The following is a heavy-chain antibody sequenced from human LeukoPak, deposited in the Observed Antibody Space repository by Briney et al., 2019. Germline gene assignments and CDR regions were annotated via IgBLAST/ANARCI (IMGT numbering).Heavy chain of an antibody. D-gene: IGHD3-22*01. V-gene: IGHV3-23*01. Sequence: GGSLRLSCAGSGFTFSSSAMSWVRQAPGKGLEWVSNVSGSGRGENTYYADSVKGRFTISRDNSKNTLILQMNSLRAEDTAIYFCARDRSNRNGYMEFYFDNWGQGTLVTVSS. J-gene: IGHJ4*02. CDR3: ARDRSNRNGYMEFYFDN. CDR2: VSGSGRGENT. CDR1: GFTFSSSA.